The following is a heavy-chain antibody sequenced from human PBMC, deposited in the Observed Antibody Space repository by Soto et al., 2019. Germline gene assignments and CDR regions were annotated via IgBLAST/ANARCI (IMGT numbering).Heavy chain of an antibody. V-gene: IGHV4-34*01. CDR3: ARARRRFFDY. Sequence: PSETMALTCAVYGESFSSYYWGGIRQPPGKGLEWIGEINHSGSTNYNPSLKSRVTISVDTSKNQFSLKLSSVTAADTAVYSCARARRRFFDYWGQGTLVTVSS. J-gene: IGHJ4*02. CDR2: INHSGST. CDR1: GESFSSYY.